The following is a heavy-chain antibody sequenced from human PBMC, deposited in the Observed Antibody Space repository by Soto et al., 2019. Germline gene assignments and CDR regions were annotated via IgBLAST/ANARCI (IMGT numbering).Heavy chain of an antibody. CDR3: ARDLKVGGPGSYYQFDY. CDR1: GYTFTSYG. J-gene: IGHJ4*02. D-gene: IGHD3-10*01. Sequence: ASVKVSCKASGYTFTSYGISWVRQAPGQGLEWMGWISAYNGNTNYAQKLQGRVTMTTDTSTSTAYMELRSLRSDDTAVYYCARDLKVGGPGSYYQFDYWAQGTLVPVS. V-gene: IGHV1-18*01. CDR2: ISAYNGNT.